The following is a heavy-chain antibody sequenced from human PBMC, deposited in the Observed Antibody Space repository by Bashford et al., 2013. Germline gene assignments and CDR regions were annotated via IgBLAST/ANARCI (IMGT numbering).Heavy chain of an antibody. CDR3: ARGGSRKNYYYYGMDV. CDR2: IWYDGSNK. Sequence: GSLRLSCAASGFTFSSYGMHWVRQAPGKGLEWVAVIWYDGSNKYYADSVKGRFTISRDNSKNTLYLQMNSLRAEDTAVYYCARGGSRKNYYYYGMDVWGQGTTVTVSS. V-gene: IGHV3-33*01. CDR1: GFTFSSYG. D-gene: IGHD3-10*01. J-gene: IGHJ6*02.